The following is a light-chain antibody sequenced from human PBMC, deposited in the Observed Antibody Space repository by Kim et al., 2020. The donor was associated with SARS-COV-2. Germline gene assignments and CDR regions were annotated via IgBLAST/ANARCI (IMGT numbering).Light chain of an antibody. V-gene: IGLV3-1*01. Sequence: SYELTQPPSVSVSPGQTASITCSGDKLGDKYACWYQQKPGQSPVLVIYQDSKRPSGIPERFSGSNSGNTATLTISGTQAMDEADYYCQAWDSSTVSYVFG. J-gene: IGLJ1*01. CDR1: KLGDKY. CDR2: QDS. CDR3: QAWDSSTVSYV.